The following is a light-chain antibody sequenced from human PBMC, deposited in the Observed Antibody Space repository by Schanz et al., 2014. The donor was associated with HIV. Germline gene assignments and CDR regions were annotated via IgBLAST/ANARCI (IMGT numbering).Light chain of an antibody. CDR1: QYVSNNY. J-gene: IGKJ3*01. CDR3: HHYGGS. Sequence: DIVLTQSPGTLSLSPGERATLSCRASQYVSNNYLSWHQQKPGQAPRLLIFGASGRATGIPDRFSGSGSGADFTLTISGLEPEDFAVYYCHHYGGSFGPGTKVDIK. V-gene: IGKV3-20*01. CDR2: GAS.